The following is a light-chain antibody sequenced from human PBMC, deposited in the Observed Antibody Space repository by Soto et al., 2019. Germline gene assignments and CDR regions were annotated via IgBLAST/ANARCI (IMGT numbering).Light chain of an antibody. Sequence: LTQPSSVSVAPGQTARITCGGNNIGSKSVHWYQKQPGQAPVLVVSDDSDRPSGIPERFSGSNTGNTATLGISRVEAGDEADYYCQVWDISSSHWVFGGGTKLTVL. J-gene: IGLJ3*02. CDR3: QVWDISSSHWV. CDR1: NIGSKS. CDR2: DDS. V-gene: IGLV3-21*02.